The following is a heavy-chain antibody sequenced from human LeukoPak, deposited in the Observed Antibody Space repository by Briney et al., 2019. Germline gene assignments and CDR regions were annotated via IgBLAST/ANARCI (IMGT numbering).Heavy chain of an antibody. J-gene: IGHJ6*03. CDR1: GGSFSGYY. CDR2: INHSGST. Sequence: ESSETLSLTCAVYGGSFSGYYWSWIRQPPGKGLEWIGEINHSGSTNHNPSLKSRVIISVDTSKNQFSLKLSSVTAADTAVYYCARRPGRYYYMDVWGKGTTVTVSS. V-gene: IGHV4-34*01. D-gene: IGHD3-10*01. CDR3: ARRPGRYYYMDV.